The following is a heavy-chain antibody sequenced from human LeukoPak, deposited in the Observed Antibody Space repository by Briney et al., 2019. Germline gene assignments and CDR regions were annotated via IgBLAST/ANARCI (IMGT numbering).Heavy chain of an antibody. J-gene: IGHJ4*02. Sequence: GGSLRLSCAASGFTFSSYGMSWVRQAPGKGLEWVANIKQDGSEKYYVDSVKGRFTVSRDNAENSLYLQMSSLRAEDTAVYYCARLTQLARGRYWGQGTLVTVSS. V-gene: IGHV3-7*03. CDR3: ARLTQLARGRY. CDR1: GFTFSSYG. CDR2: IKQDGSEK. D-gene: IGHD6-6*01.